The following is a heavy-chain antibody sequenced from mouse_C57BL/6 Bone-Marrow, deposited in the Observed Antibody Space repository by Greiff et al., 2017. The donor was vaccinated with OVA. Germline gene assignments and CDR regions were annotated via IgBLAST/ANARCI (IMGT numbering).Heavy chain of an antibody. V-gene: IGHV1-69*01. J-gene: IGHJ1*03. CDR3: ARLDWGYWYFDV. Sequence: QVHVKQPGAELVMPGASVKLSCKASGYTFTSYWMHWVKQRPGQGLEWIGEIDPSDSYTNYNQKFKGKSTLTVDKSSSTAYMQLSSLTSEDSAVYYCARLDWGYWYFDVWGTGTTVTVSS. D-gene: IGHD4-1*01. CDR1: GYTFTSYW. CDR2: IDPSDSYT.